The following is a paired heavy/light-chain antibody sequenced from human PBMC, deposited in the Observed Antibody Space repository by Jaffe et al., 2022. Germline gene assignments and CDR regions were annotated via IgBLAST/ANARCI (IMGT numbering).Light chain of an antibody. J-gene: IGKJ2*01. CDR3: QHYDDSPLLYT. V-gene: IGKV3-20*01. CDR2: AAS. CDR1: QSVSSKY. Sequence: EIVLTQSPGTLSLSPGERATLSCRASQSVSSKYLAWYQQKPGQAPRLLIYAASSRATGIPDRFSGSGSGTEFTFTISRLEPEDFAVYYCQHYDDSPLLYTFGQGTKLEIK.
Heavy chain of an antibody. Sequence: QVQLMQSGAEVEKPGASVKVSCRASGYSFTTYYMHWVRQAPGQGLEWMGIINPYTGDTTYAQKFQGRLVITRDTSTSTVYMELSSLGSEDTAVYYCARGQFYYGSGTYWPYYFDSWGQGTLVTVSS. J-gene: IGHJ4*02. CDR3: ARGQFYYGSGTYWPYYFDS. CDR1: GYSFTTYY. D-gene: IGHD3-10*01. V-gene: IGHV1-46*01. CDR2: INPYTGDT.